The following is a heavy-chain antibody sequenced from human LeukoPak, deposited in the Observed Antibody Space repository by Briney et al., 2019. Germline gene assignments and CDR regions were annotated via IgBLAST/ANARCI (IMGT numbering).Heavy chain of an antibody. CDR3: ARDLSGVAGYTYGRGIDY. CDR2: ISWNGATF. CDR1: GFTFDDYA. Sequence: GGSLRLSCAASGFTFDDYAMHWVRQAPGKGLEWVSGISWNGATFYYADSVKGRFTISRDNAKASLYLQMNSLRAEDTAVYYCARDLSGVAGYTYGRGIDYWGQGTLVTVSS. V-gene: IGHV3-9*01. J-gene: IGHJ4*02. D-gene: IGHD5-18*01.